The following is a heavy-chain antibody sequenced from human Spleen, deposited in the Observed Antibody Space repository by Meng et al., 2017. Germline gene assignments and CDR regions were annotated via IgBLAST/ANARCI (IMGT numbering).Heavy chain of an antibody. D-gene: IGHD6-13*01. CDR1: GFTFSNAW. V-gene: IGHV3-7*01. J-gene: IGHJ4*02. Sequence: GESLKISCAASGFTFSNAWMSWIRQAPGKGLEWVANIKQDGSEKYYVDSVKGRFTISRDNAKNTLYLQMNSLRAEDTAVYYCARDLGGIFAYWGQGAPVTVSS. CDR2: IKQDGSEK. CDR3: ARDLGGIFAY.